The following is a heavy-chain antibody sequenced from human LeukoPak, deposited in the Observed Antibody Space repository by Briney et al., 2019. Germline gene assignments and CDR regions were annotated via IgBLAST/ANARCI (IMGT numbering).Heavy chain of an antibody. CDR2: IIPIFGTA. J-gene: IGHJ4*02. CDR3: ARDMQGDGYNSFDY. D-gene: IGHD5-24*01. CDR1: GGTFSSYA. V-gene: IGHV1-69*01. Sequence: SVTVSCKASGGTFSSYAISWVRQAPGQGLEWMGGIIPIFGTANYAQKFQGRVTITADESTSTAYMELSSLRSEDTAVYYCARDMQGDGYNSFDYWGQGTLVTVSS.